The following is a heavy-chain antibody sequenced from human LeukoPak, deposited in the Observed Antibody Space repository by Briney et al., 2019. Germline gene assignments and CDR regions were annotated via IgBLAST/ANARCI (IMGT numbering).Heavy chain of an antibody. V-gene: IGHV1-18*01. CDR3: ARGSFVVVPAAMRYYYYGMDV. CDR1: GYTFTRYG. Sequence: ASVKVSCKASGYTFTRYGISWVRQAPGQGLEWMGWISAYNGNTNYAQKLQGRVTMTTDTSTSTAYMELRSLRSDDTAVYYCARGSFVVVPAAMRYYYYGMDVWGQGTTVTVSS. J-gene: IGHJ6*02. CDR2: ISAYNGNT. D-gene: IGHD2-2*01.